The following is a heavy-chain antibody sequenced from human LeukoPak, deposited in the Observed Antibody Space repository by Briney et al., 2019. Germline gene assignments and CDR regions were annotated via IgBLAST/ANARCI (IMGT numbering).Heavy chain of an antibody. CDR3: ARGPFSIQYSYGLKDYYYGMDV. CDR2: ISSNGGST. CDR1: GFTFSSYA. D-gene: IGHD5-18*01. Sequence: GGSLRLSCAASGFTFSSYAMHWVRQAPGKGLEYVSAISSNGGSTYYANSVKGRFTISRDNSKNTLYLQMNSLRAEDTAVYYCARGPFSIQYSYGLKDYYYGMDVWGQGTTVTVSS. J-gene: IGHJ6*02. V-gene: IGHV3-64*01.